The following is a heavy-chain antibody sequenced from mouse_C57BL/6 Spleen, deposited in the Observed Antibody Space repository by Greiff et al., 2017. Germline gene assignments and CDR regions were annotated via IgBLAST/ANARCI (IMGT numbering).Heavy chain of an antibody. J-gene: IGHJ1*03. Sequence: VQGVESGPELVKPGASVKISCKASGYAFSSSWMNWVKQRPGKGLEWIGRIYPGDGDTNYNGKFKGKATLTADKSSSTAYMQLSSLTSEDSAVYFCARSYYYGSSFDVWGTGTTVTVSS. CDR3: ARSYYYGSSFDV. CDR1: GYAFSSSW. V-gene: IGHV1-82*01. CDR2: IYPGDGDT. D-gene: IGHD1-1*01.